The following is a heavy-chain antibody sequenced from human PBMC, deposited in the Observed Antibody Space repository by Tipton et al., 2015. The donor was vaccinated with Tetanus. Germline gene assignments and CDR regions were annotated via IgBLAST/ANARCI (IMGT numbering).Heavy chain of an antibody. CDR1: GFTFGSYA. Sequence: SLRLSCAASGFTFGSYAMSWVRQAPGKGLEWVSAISGSGGSTYYADSVKGRFTISRDNSKNTLYLQMNSLRAEDTAVYYCAKGTYYYDSSGYYFFDYWGQGTLVTVSS. D-gene: IGHD3-22*01. CDR2: ISGSGGST. CDR3: AKGTYYYDSSGYYFFDY. V-gene: IGHV3-23*01. J-gene: IGHJ4*02.